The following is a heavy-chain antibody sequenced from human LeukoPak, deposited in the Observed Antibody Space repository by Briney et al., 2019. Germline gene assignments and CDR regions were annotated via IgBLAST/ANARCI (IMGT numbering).Heavy chain of an antibody. D-gene: IGHD3-10*01. V-gene: IGHV3-21*05. CDR3: ARGTMVRGGPVDP. J-gene: IGHJ5*02. Sequence: GGSLRLSCAASGFTFSSYEMNWVRQAPGKGLEWVSYISSSSSYTNYADSVKGRFTISRDNAKNSLYLQMNSLRAEDTAVYYCARGTMVRGGPVDPWGQGTLVTVSS. CDR2: ISSSSSYT. CDR1: GFTFSSYE.